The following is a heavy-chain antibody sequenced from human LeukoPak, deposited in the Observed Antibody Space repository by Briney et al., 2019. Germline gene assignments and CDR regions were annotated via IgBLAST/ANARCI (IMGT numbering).Heavy chain of an antibody. V-gene: IGHV3-48*03. CDR2: ISSSRSTI. CDR3: ARPGDGMGV. J-gene: IGHJ6*04. Sequence: GGSLRLSCAASGFTFSSYEMNWVRQAPGKGLEWVSYISSSRSTIYYADSVKGRFTISRDNAKNSLYLQMNSLRAEDTAVYYCARPGDGMGVWGKGTTVTVSS. CDR1: GFTFSSYE.